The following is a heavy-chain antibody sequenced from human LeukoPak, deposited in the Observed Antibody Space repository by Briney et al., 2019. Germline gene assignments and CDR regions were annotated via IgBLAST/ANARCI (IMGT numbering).Heavy chain of an antibody. CDR1: GYTFTGYY. J-gene: IGHJ5*02. CDR2: INPNSGGT. Sequence: ASVKVSCKASGYTFTGYYMHGVRQAPGQGLEWMGWINPNSGGTNYAQKFQGRVTMTRDTSISTAYMELSRLRSDDTAVYYCAREHDSSGYWVHWFDPWGQGTLVTVSS. V-gene: IGHV1-2*02. D-gene: IGHD3-22*01. CDR3: AREHDSSGYWVHWFDP.